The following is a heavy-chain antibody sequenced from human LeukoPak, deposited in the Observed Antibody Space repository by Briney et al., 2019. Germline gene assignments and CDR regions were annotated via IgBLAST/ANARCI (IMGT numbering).Heavy chain of an antibody. CDR3: ARGVDTAMVTFDY. D-gene: IGHD5-18*01. V-gene: IGHV3-21*01. Sequence: GGSLRLSCAASGFTFSSYSMNWVRQAPGEGLEWVSSISSSSSYIYYADPVKGRFTISRDNAKNSLYLQMNSLRAEDTAVYYCARGVDTAMVTFDYWGQGTLVTVSS. J-gene: IGHJ4*02. CDR1: GFTFSSYS. CDR2: ISSSSSYI.